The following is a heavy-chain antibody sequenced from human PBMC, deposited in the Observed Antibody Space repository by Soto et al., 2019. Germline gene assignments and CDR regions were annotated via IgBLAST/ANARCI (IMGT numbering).Heavy chain of an antibody. D-gene: IGHD3-9*01. V-gene: IGHV3-66*01. CDR1: GFTVSSNY. CDR3: ASNLRYFDWLDAFDI. CDR2: IYSGGST. Sequence: GGSLRLSCAASGFTVSSNYMSWVRQAPGKGLEWVSVIYSGGSTYYADSVKGRFTISRDNSKNTLYLQMNSLRAEDTAVYYCASNLRYFDWLDAFDIWGQGTMVTVSS. J-gene: IGHJ3*02.